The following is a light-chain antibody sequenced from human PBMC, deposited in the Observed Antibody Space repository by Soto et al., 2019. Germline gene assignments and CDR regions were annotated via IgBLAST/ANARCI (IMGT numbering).Light chain of an antibody. Sequence: ERVMTQSPATLSVSPWERATLSCRASQSVSSNLAWYQQKPGQAPRLLIYGPSTRATGIPARFSGSGSGTEFTLTISSLEPEDFAVYYCQQRSNWPPITFGQGTRLEIK. CDR1: QSVSSN. V-gene: IGKV3-15*01. CDR2: GPS. J-gene: IGKJ5*01. CDR3: QQRSNWPPIT.